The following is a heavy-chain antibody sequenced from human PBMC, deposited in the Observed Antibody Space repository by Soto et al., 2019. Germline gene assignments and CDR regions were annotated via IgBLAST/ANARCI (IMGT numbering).Heavy chain of an antibody. CDR3: AGGNSSRXYWFDX. V-gene: IGHV4-31*03. J-gene: IGHJ5*02. CDR1: GGSISSTNYY. Sequence: QVQLQESGPGLVKPSQTLSLTCTVSGGSISSTNYYWSWIRRHPGKGLEWIGYIYYNGNTYYNPSLKSRVTISVDTSKNQFSLKLSSVTAADTAVYYCAGGNSSRXYWFDXWGQGTLVTVSS. D-gene: IGHD6-13*01. CDR2: IYYNGNT.